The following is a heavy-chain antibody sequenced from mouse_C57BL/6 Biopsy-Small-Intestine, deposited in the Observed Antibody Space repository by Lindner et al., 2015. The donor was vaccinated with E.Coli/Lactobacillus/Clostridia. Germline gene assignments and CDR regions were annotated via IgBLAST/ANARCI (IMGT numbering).Heavy chain of an antibody. CDR2: IDPSNGYT. V-gene: IGHV1S81*02. CDR3: PTSYYVNYDYSMDY. D-gene: IGHD2-10*01. Sequence: VQLQESGAELVKPGASVKLSCKASGHTFASYWIHWVKQRPGQGLEWIGEIDPSNGYTNYNEKFKSKATLTVDKSSSTAYMQLSSLTSEDSAVYFCPTSYYVNYDYSMDYWGSRNLSHRLL. J-gene: IGHJ4*01. CDR1: GHTFASYW.